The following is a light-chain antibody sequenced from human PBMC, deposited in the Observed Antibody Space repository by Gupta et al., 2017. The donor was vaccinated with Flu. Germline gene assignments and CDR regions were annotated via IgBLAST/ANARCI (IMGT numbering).Light chain of an antibody. CDR2: ANY. J-gene: IGLJ3*02. Sequence: QSVLTQPPSVSGAPGQRVPISCTGSSSNIGARYDVHWYQQLPGAAPKLLIFANYNRPSGVPDRVSSSKSGSSASLVITGLQAEDEADYYCQSFDTRLNGPVFGGGTKLTVL. CDR3: QSFDTRLNGPV. V-gene: IGLV1-40*01. CDR1: SSNIGARYD.